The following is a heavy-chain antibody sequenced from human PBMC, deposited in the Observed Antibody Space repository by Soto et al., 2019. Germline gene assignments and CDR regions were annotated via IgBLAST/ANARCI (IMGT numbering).Heavy chain of an antibody. CDR3: ARDYDFWSGRGGMDV. V-gene: IGHV3-21*01. Sequence: PGGSLRLSCVASGITFGSRAMSWVRQAPGKGLEWVSSISSSSSYIYYADSVKGRFTISRDNAKNSLYLQMNSLRAEDTAVYYCARDYDFWSGRGGMDVWGQGTTVTVSS. CDR1: GITFGSRA. D-gene: IGHD3-3*01. J-gene: IGHJ6*02. CDR2: ISSSSSYI.